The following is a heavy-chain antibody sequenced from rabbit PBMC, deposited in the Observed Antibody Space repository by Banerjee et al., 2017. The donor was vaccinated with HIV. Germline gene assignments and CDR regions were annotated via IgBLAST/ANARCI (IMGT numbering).Heavy chain of an antibody. CDR3: ARGYAGYAGYGYAMDYFNL. CDR1: GFSFSSGYD. CDR2: IYAGSSGSA. Sequence: QEQLVESGGGLVKPGASLTLTCTASGFSFSSGYDMCWVRQAPGKGLEWIACIYAGSSGSADYASWAKGRFTISKTSSTTVTLQMTSLTAADTATYFCARGYAGYAGYGYAMDYFNLWGPGTLVTVS. J-gene: IGHJ4*01. D-gene: IGHD6-1*01. V-gene: IGHV1S45*01.